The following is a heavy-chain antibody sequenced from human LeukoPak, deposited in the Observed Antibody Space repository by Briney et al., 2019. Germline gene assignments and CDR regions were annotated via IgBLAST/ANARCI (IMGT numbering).Heavy chain of an antibody. CDR1: GFTFSDYY. J-gene: IGHJ4*02. CDR3: VKRVLGVYSYDY. CDR2: ISSNGGST. Sequence: GGSLRLSCAASGFTFSDYYMTWIRQAPGKGLEYVSAISSNGGSTYYADSVKGRFTISRDNSKNTLYLQMSSLRAEDTAVYYCVKRVLGVYSYDYWGQGTLVTVSS. V-gene: IGHV3-64D*09. D-gene: IGHD5-18*01.